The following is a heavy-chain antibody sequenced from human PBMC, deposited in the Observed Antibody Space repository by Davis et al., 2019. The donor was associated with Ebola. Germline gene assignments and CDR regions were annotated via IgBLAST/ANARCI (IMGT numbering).Heavy chain of an antibody. D-gene: IGHD5-12*01. CDR3: ASVGYSGYVHRHYYYGMDV. CDR1: GGSFSGYY. J-gene: IGHJ6*02. CDR2: INHSGST. Sequence: PSETLSLTCAVYGGSFSGYYWSWIRQPPGKGLEWIGEINHSGSTNYNPSLKSRVTISVDTSKNQFSLKLSSVTAADTAVYYCASVGYSGYVHRHYYYGMDVWGQGTTVTVSS. V-gene: IGHV4-34*01.